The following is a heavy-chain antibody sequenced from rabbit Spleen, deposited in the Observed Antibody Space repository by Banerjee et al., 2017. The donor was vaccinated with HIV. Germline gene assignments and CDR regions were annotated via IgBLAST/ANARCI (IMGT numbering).Heavy chain of an antibody. CDR3: ARDLVAWNSGSYAFNL. CDR1: GFSFSSYY. CDR2: INIVTGKS. D-gene: IGHD1-1*01. Sequence: QEQLEESGGGLVQPEGSLTLTCTASGFSFSSYYMCWVRQAPGKGLEWIACINIVTGKSVYASWAKGRLVMSRTSSTTVTLQMTSLTAADTATYVCARDLVAWNSGSYAFNLWGQGTLVTVS. J-gene: IGHJ4*01. V-gene: IGHV1S45*01.